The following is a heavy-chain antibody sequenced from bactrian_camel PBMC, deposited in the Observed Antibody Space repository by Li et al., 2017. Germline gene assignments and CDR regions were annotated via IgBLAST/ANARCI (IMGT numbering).Heavy chain of an antibody. CDR1: NYETGYNT. D-gene: IGHD4*01. Sequence: HVQLVESGGGSVQAGGTLTLSCTVRNYETGYNTMGWFRQAPEKEREGLAVIHTGGGATMYADSVKGRLTISQDNAKNAVYLHMSSLQPEDTAMYYCATSKLWSLESSDFPYWGRGTQVTVS. V-gene: IGHV3S54*01. CDR3: ATSKLWSLESSDFPY. J-gene: IGHJ6*01. CDR2: IHTGGGAT.